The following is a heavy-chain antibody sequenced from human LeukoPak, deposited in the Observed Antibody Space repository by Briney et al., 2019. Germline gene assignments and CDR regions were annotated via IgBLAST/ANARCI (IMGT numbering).Heavy chain of an antibody. J-gene: IGHJ5*02. CDR2: INHSGST. D-gene: IGHD6-19*01. Sequence: SQSLSPTCAVYSGSFSGYYCGWIRQPPGKGLEWIGEINHSGSTNYNTSLRSRVTISVDTSKNQFSLKLSSVTAADTAVYYCAREVGQWLVLSGEGWFDPWGQGTLVTVSS. CDR1: SGSFSGYY. CDR3: AREVGQWLVLSGEGWFDP. V-gene: IGHV4-34*01.